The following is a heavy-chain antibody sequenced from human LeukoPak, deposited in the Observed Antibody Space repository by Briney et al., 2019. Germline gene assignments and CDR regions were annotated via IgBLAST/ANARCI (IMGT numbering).Heavy chain of an antibody. Sequence: TGGSLRLSCAASGFTFSSHGMHWVRQAPGKGLEWVALISYDGSKEYYADSVKGRFTLSRDNSKNTLHLQMNSLRAEDSALYYCARAVTGSYSFDYWGQGTLVTVSS. CDR2: ISYDGSKE. CDR1: GFTFSSHG. D-gene: IGHD1-26*01. CDR3: ARAVTGSYSFDY. J-gene: IGHJ4*02. V-gene: IGHV3-30*03.